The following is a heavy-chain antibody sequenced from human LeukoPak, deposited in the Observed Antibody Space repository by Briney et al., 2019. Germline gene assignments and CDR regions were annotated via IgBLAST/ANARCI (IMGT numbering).Heavy chain of an antibody. CDR2: MNPNSGNT. CDR3: ARVPSSSWYFRQDGDYFDY. Sequence: ASVKVSCKASGYTFTHYDINWVRQATGQGPEWMGWMNPNSGNTGYAQKFQGRVTISRNTSISTAYMELTSLRSEDTAVYYCARVPSSSWYFRQDGDYFDYWGQGTLVTVSS. CDR1: GYTFTHYD. D-gene: IGHD6-13*01. J-gene: IGHJ4*02. V-gene: IGHV1-8*03.